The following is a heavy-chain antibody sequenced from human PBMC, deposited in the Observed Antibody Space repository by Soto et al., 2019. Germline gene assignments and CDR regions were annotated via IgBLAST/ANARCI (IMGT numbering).Heavy chain of an antibody. CDR3: AKVGGEQLGHYDYYGMDV. Sequence: EVQLLESGGGLAQPGGSLTLSCAASGFTFSSYAMSWVRQAPGKGLEWVSAISGSGGSAHYADSVKGRFTVSRDNSKNTFYLETNSLRAEDTAVYYCAKVGGEQLGHYDYYGMDVWGQGVTVTVSS. D-gene: IGHD6-6*01. J-gene: IGHJ6*02. V-gene: IGHV3-23*01. CDR2: ISGSGGSA. CDR1: GFTFSSYA.